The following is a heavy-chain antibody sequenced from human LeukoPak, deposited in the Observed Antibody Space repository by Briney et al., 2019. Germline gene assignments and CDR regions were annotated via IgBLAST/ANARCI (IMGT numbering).Heavy chain of an antibody. V-gene: IGHV1-69*01. D-gene: IGHD6-13*01. CDR2: IIPIFGTA. CDR1: GGTFSSYA. J-gene: IGHJ4*02. Sequence: SVKVSCKASGGTFSSYAISWVRQAPGQGLEWMGGIIPIFGTANYAQKFQGRVTITADESTSTAYMELSSLRSDDTAVYYCARDGLAAAGILFDYWGQGTLVTVSS. CDR3: ARDGLAAAGILFDY.